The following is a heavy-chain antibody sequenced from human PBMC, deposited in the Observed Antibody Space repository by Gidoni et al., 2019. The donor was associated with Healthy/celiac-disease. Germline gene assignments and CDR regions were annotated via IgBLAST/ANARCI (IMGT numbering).Heavy chain of an antibody. V-gene: IGHV4-39*07. CDR3: ARVRYYDSFDY. D-gene: IGHD3-22*01. J-gene: IGHJ4*02. CDR1: GGSISSSSYY. CDR2: IYYSGST. Sequence: QLQLPESGPGLVKPSETLSLTCTVSGGSISSSSYYWGWIRQPPGKGLEWIGSIYYSGSTYYNPSLKSRVTISVDTSKNQFSLKLSSVTAADTAVYYCARVRYYDSFDYWGQGTLVTVSS.